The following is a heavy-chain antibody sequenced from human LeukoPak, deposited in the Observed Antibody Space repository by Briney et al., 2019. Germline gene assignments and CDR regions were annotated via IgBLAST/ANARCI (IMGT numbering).Heavy chain of an antibody. J-gene: IGHJ4*02. CDR3: ARFSSGCSTSSCYLTY. CDR1: GGSLSSHY. D-gene: IGHD2-2*01. V-gene: IGHV4-59*11. Sequence: SETLSLTCSVSGGSLSSHYWSWIRQTPGKGLELIGHIHDTGSTFYNPSLRGRVTISLDTSNDQFSLKLTSMTAADTAVYYCARFSSGCSTSSCYLTYWGQGTLVTVS. CDR2: IHDTGST.